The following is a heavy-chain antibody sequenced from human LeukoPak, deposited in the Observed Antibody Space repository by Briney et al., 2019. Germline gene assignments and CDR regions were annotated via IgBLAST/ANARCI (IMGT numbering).Heavy chain of an antibody. Sequence: GGSLRLSCAASGFTFSSYGMHWVCQAPGKGLEWVAVIWHDGSNKYYADSVKGRFTISRDNSKNTLYLQMNSLRAEDTAVYYCAKEYSSGWYYFDYWGQGTLVTVSS. D-gene: IGHD6-19*01. CDR3: AKEYSSGWYYFDY. CDR2: IWHDGSNK. J-gene: IGHJ4*02. V-gene: IGHV3-33*06. CDR1: GFTFSSYG.